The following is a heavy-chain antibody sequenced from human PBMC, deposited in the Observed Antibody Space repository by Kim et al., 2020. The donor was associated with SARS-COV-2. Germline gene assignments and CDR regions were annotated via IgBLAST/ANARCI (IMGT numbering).Heavy chain of an antibody. V-gene: IGHV1-69*04. J-gene: IGHJ6*02. D-gene: IGHD3-10*01. Sequence: SVKVSCKASGGTFSSYTISWVRQAPGQGLEWMGRIIPILGIANYAQKFQGRVTITADKSTSTAYMELSSLRSEDTAVYYCAREGPDYYGSGSYLSYYGMDVWGQGTTVTVSS. CDR3: AREGPDYYGSGSYLSYYGMDV. CDR2: IIPILGIA. CDR1: GGTFSSYT.